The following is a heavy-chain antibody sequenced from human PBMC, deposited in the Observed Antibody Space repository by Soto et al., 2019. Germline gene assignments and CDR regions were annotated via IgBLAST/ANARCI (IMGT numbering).Heavy chain of an antibody. Sequence: EVQLLESGGGLVQPGGSLRLSCTASGFTFSDHAMTWVRQAPGKGLEWLSGISGGGSGAYYADSVKGRFTVSRANSNNTLFLQMESLRGEDTAVYCWGMGLWGYTHWGQGTLVTVSS. CDR2: ISGGGSGA. J-gene: IGHJ4*02. V-gene: IGHV3-23*01. CDR1: GFTFSDHA. CDR3: GMGLWGYTH. D-gene: IGHD3-16*01.